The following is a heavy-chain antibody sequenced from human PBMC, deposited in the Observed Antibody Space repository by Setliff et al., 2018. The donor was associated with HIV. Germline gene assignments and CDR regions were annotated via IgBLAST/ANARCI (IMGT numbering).Heavy chain of an antibody. CDR1: GGSISSGGYY. V-gene: IGHV4-31*03. CDR2: IYYSGST. J-gene: IGHJ2*01. CDR3: ASGSGSHYNSGDWYFDR. D-gene: IGHD3-10*01. Sequence: SETLSLTCTVSGGSISSGGYYWSWIRQHPGKGLEWIGYIYYSGSTYFNPSLKSRVAISVATSENQFSLILNSVTAADTAVYYCASGSGSHYNSGDWYFDRWGRGTLVTAPQ.